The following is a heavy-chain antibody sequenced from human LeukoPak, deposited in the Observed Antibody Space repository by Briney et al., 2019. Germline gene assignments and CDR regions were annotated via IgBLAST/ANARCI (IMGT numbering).Heavy chain of an antibody. D-gene: IGHD2-2*01. Sequence: SQTLSLTCTVSGGSISSGGYYWSWIRQPPGKGLEWIGYIYHSGSTYYNPSLKSRVTISVDRSKNQFSLKLSSVTAADTAVYYCAGVVPAASSWFDPWGQGTLVTVSS. V-gene: IGHV4-30-2*01. J-gene: IGHJ5*02. CDR2: IYHSGST. CDR1: GGSISSGGYY. CDR3: AGVVPAASSWFDP.